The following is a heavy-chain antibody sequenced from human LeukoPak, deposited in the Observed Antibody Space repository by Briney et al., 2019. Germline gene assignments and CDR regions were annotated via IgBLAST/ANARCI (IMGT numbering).Heavy chain of an antibody. CDR2: IIPIFGTA. J-gene: IGHJ4*02. Sequence: SVKVSCKASGGTFSSYAISWVRQAPGQGLEWMGGIIPIFGTANYAQKFQGRGTITADESTSTAYMELSSLRSEDTAVYYCARDRRDDSSGYYLYWGQGTLVTVSS. CDR1: GGTFSSYA. V-gene: IGHV1-69*13. CDR3: ARDRRDDSSGYYLY. D-gene: IGHD3-22*01.